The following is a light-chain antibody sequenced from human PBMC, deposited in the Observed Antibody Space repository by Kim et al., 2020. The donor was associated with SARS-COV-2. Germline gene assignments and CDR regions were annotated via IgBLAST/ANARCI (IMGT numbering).Light chain of an antibody. V-gene: IGKV3-11*01. CDR3: QQRSNWPRMYS. CDR2: DAS. CDR1: QNVNSY. J-gene: IGKJ2*01. Sequence: SPGERATSSCRASQNVNSYLAWYQQKPCQAPRLLIYDASNRATGIPARFSGSGYGTDFTLTISTLEPEDFAVYYCQQRSNWPRMYSFGQGTKLEI.